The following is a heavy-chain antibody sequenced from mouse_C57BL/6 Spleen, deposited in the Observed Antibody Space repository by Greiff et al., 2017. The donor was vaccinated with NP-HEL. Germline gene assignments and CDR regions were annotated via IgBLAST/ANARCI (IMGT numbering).Heavy chain of an antibody. D-gene: IGHD1-1*01. CDR3: ARDRDYYGSSSYAMDY. CDR1: GFTFSSYA. J-gene: IGHJ4*01. CDR2: ISDGGSYT. V-gene: IGHV5-4*01. Sequence: DVMLVESGGGLVKPGGSLKLSCAASGFTFSSYAMSWVRQTPEKRLEWVATISDGGSYTYYPDNVKGRFTISRDNAKNNLYLQMSHLKSEDKAMYYCARDRDYYGSSSYAMDYWGQGTSVTVSS.